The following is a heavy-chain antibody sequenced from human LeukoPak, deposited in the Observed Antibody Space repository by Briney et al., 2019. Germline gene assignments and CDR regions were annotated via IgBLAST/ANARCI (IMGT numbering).Heavy chain of an antibody. D-gene: IGHD3-22*01. V-gene: IGHV3-33*06. CDR2: IWYDGSNK. CDR3: AKHRFESGGYHSTD. J-gene: IGHJ4*02. CDR1: GFTFSSYG. Sequence: GGSLRLSCAASGFTFSSYGMHWVRQAPGKGLEWLAVIWYDGSNKYYADSVKGRFTISRDNSKNTLYLQMNSLRDEDTAVYYCAKHRFESGGYHSTDWGQGTLVTVSS.